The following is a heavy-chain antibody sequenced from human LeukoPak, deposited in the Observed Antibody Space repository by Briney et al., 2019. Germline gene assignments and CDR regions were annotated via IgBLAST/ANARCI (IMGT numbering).Heavy chain of an antibody. CDR2: IYYSGST. CDR3: ARLKVLIAAAESYFDY. J-gene: IGHJ4*02. Sequence: SETLSLTCTVSGGSISSSSYYWGWIRQPPGKGLEWIGSIYYSGSTYYNPSLKSRVTISVDTSKNQFSLKLSPVTAADTAVYYCARLKVLIAAAESYFDYWGQGTLVTVSS. D-gene: IGHD6-13*01. V-gene: IGHV4-39*01. CDR1: GGSISSSSYY.